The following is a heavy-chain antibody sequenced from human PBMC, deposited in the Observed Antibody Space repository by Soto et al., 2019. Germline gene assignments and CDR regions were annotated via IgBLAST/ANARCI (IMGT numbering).Heavy chain of an antibody. D-gene: IGHD1-20*01. Sequence: QVQLQEPAPGLVKPSQTRSLTGIFSVGSFTMGGYYWSWIRQHPGKGLEWIGYIYYSGSTYYNPSLKSRVTISVDTSKNQFSLKLSSVTAADTAVYYCARVGGINWFDPWGQGTLVTVSS. CDR1: VGSFTMGGYY. V-gene: IGHV4-31*03. CDR3: ARVGGINWFDP. CDR2: IYYSGST. J-gene: IGHJ5*02.